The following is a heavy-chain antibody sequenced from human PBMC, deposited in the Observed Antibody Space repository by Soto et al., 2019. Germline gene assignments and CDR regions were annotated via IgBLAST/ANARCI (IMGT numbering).Heavy chain of an antibody. CDR1: VGSISSYY. J-gene: IGHJ4*02. CDR3: ARHHDS. CDR2: IYYSGST. Sequence: QVQLQESGPGLVKPSETLSLTCTVSVGSISSYYWSWIRQPPGKGLEWIGYIYYSGSTNYNPSLKSRVTISVDTSKNQFSLKLSSVPAADTAVYYCARHHDSWGQGTLVTVSS. V-gene: IGHV4-59*08.